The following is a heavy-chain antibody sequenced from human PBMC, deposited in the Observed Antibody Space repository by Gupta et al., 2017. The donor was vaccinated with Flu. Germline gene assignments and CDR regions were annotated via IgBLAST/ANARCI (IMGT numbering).Heavy chain of an antibody. V-gene: IGHV4-59*01. CDR1: GGSISSYY. CDR2: IYYSGST. D-gene: IGHD3-16*01. Sequence: QVQLQESGPGLVKPSETLSLTCTVSGGSISSYYWIWIRQPPGKGLEWIGYIYYSGSTNYNPSLKSRVTISVDTSKNQFSLKLSSVTAADTAVYYCARDRGRGSGPHYFDYWGQGPWSPSPQ. CDR3: ARDRGRGSGPHYFDY. J-gene: IGHJ4*02.